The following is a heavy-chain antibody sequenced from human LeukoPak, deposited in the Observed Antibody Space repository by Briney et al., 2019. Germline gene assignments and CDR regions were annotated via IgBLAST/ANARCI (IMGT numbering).Heavy chain of an antibody. V-gene: IGHV1-18*01. D-gene: IGHD3-22*01. Sequence: ASVKVSCKASGYIFTNYGISWVRQAPGQGLEWMGWISAYNGNTYYTQNLQGRVTMTTDTSTSTAYMELRSLRSDDTAVYYCARDRYYFDSSDYYFFDYWGQGTLVTVSS. J-gene: IGHJ4*02. CDR2: ISAYNGNT. CDR1: GYIFTNYG. CDR3: ARDRYYFDSSDYYFFDY.